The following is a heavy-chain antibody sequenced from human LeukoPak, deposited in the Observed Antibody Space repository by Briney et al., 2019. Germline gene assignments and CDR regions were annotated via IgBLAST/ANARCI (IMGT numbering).Heavy chain of an antibody. J-gene: IGHJ4*02. Sequence: PSETLSLTCTVSGGSISSSSYYWGWIRQPPGKGLEWIGSIYYSGSTYYNPSLKSRVTISVDTSKNQFSLKLSSVTAADTAVYYCALNRGYGDYEYYFDYWGQGTLVTVSS. CDR1: GGSISSSSYY. D-gene: IGHD4-17*01. V-gene: IGHV4-39*07. CDR2: IYYSGST. CDR3: ALNRGYGDYEYYFDY.